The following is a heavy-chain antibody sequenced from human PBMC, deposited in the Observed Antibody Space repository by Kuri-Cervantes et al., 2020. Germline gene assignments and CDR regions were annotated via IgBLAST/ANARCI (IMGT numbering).Heavy chain of an antibody. D-gene: IGHD4-17*01. V-gene: IGHV1-46*01. CDR3: ARDSVSMDYGDEEDASDI. J-gene: IGHJ3*02. CDR2: INPSGGST. Sequence: ASVKVSCKASGYTFTSYYMHWVRQAPGQGLEWMGIINPSGGSTSYAQKFQGRVTMTRDTSTSTVYMELSSLRSEDTAVYYCARDSVSMDYGDEEDASDIWGQGTMVTVSS. CDR1: GYTFTSYY.